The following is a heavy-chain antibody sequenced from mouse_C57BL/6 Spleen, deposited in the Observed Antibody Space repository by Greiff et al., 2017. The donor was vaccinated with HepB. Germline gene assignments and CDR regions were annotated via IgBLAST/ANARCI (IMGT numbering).Heavy chain of an antibody. D-gene: IGHD2-5*01. V-gene: IGHV1-26*01. CDR2: INPNNGGT. CDR3: AIYSNYGPYAMDY. Sequence: EVQLQQSGPELVKPGASVKISCKASGYTFTDYYMNWVKQSHGKSLEWIGDINPNNGGTSYNQKFKGKATLTVDKSSSTAYMELRSLTSEDSAVYYCAIYSNYGPYAMDYWGQGTSVTVSS. J-gene: IGHJ4*01. CDR1: GYTFTDYY.